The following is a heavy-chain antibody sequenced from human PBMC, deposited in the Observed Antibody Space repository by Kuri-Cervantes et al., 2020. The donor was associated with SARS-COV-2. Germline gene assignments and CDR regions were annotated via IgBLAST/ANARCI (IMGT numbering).Heavy chain of an antibody. CDR2: IWYDGSNK. CDR1: GFTFSSYG. V-gene: IGHV3-33*01. D-gene: IGHD6-19*01. J-gene: IGHJ4*02. CDR3: ARAHNGRAVADFDY. Sequence: GGSLRLSCAASGFTFSSYGMHWVRQAPGKGLEWVAVIWYDGSNKYYADSVKGRFTISRDNSKNTLYLQMNSLRAEDTAVYYCARAHNGRAVADFDYWGQGTLVTVSS.